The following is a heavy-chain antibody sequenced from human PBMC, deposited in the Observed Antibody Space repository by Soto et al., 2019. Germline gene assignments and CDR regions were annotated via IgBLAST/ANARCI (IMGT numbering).Heavy chain of an antibody. D-gene: IGHD2-8*02. CDR1: GDSISTYY. J-gene: IGHJ4*01. CDR2: VSSSGIA. CDR3: AAGSVYSTSFDY. Sequence: SETLSLTCSVSGDSISTYYWSWIRQPPGKGLEWLGHVSSSGIAIYNPSLESRVTISADTSKNHFFLNLDSVTAADTAVYFCAAGSVYSTSFDYWGHGTLVTVSS. V-gene: IGHV4-59*01.